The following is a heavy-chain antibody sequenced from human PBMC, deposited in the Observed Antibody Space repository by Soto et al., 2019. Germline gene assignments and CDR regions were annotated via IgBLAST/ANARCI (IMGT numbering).Heavy chain of an antibody. CDR3: AITEIATISGAFET. D-gene: IGHD5-12*01. V-gene: IGHV3-30*03. CDR1: GFTFSSYG. CDR2: ISYDGSNK. Sequence: GGCLRLSCASSGFTFSSYGMHWVRQAPGKGLEWVAVISYDGSNKYYADSVKGRFTISRDNSKNTLYLQMNSLRAEDTAVYYCAITEIATISGAFETWGQGTMVTVSS. J-gene: IGHJ3*02.